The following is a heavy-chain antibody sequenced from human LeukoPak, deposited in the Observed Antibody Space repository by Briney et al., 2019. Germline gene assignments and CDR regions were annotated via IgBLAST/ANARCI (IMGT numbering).Heavy chain of an antibody. V-gene: IGHV3-23*01. CDR3: AKDRAGMVATNYFDY. CDR2: ISGSGGST. CDR1: GFTFSSYA. J-gene: IGHJ4*02. Sequence: GGSLRLSCAASGFTFSSYAMSWVRQAPGKGLEWVSAISGSGGSTYYADSVKGRFTISRDNSKNTLYLQMNSLRAEDTAAYYCAKDRAGMVATNYFDYWGQGTLVTVSS. D-gene: IGHD5-24*01.